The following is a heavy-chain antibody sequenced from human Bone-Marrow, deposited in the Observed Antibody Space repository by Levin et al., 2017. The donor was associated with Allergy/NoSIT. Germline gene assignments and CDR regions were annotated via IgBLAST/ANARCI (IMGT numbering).Heavy chain of an antibody. CDR2: ISVVNGRT. CDR3: AKRRGENSPDC. D-gene: IGHD4-11*01. J-gene: IGHJ4*02. Sequence: QPGGSLRLSCVGSGFTFSNYAMSWVRQTPGMGLEWLSAISVVNGRTFYADSVKGRFTISRDNSKNTLYLQMNSLRAEDTAVYYCAKRRGENSPDCWGQGTLVTVSS. CDR1: GFTFSNYA. V-gene: IGHV3-23*01.